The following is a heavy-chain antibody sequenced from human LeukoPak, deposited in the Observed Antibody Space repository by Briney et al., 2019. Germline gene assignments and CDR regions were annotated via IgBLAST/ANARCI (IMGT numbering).Heavy chain of an antibody. Sequence: GESLKISCKGSGYSFTSYYMHWVRQAPGQGLEWMGIINPSGGSTSYAQKFQGRVTMTRDTSTSTVYMELSSLRSEDTAVYYCARSDSSGWYVFDYWGQGTLVTVSS. D-gene: IGHD6-19*01. V-gene: IGHV1-46*01. J-gene: IGHJ4*02. CDR3: ARSDSSGWYVFDY. CDR2: INPSGGST. CDR1: GYSFTSYY.